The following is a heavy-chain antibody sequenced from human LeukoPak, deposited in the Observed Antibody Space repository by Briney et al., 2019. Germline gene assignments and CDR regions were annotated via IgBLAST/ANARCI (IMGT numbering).Heavy chain of an antibody. J-gene: IGHJ6*02. CDR3: ARDDIVVVVAAHYYYGMDV. CDR2: ISSSGSTI. Sequence: PGGSLRLSCAASGFTFSDYYMSWIRQAPGKGLEWVSYISSSGSTIYYADSVKGRFTISRDNAKNSLYLQMNSLRAEDTAVYYCARDDIVVVVAAHYYYGMDVWGQGTTVTVSS. CDR1: GFTFSDYY. V-gene: IGHV3-11*04. D-gene: IGHD2-15*01.